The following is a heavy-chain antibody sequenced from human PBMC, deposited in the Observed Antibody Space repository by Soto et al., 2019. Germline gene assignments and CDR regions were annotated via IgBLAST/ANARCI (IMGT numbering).Heavy chain of an antibody. J-gene: IGHJ6*02. D-gene: IGHD3-22*01. Sequence: QVQLQQWGAGLLKPSETLSLTCAVYGGSFSGYYWSWIRQPPGKGLEWIGEINHSGSTNYNPSPKSRVTISVDTSKNQFSLKLSSVTAADTAVYYCARNMVIAYYYYYGMDVWGQGTTVTVSS. CDR1: GGSFSGYY. CDR2: INHSGST. CDR3: ARNMVIAYYYYYGMDV. V-gene: IGHV4-34*01.